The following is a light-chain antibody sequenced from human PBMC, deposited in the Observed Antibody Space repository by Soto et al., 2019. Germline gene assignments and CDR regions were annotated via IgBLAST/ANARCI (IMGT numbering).Light chain of an antibody. V-gene: IGKV1-5*01. Sequence: DIQMTQSPSTLAASFGDRVTITCRASQNISIWLAWYQQRPGRAPRLLIYDSSSLESGVPSTFRGSGSGTEFSLTISNLRPDDFETYYCQHYHSFSITFGQGTRLEIK. CDR1: QNISIW. J-gene: IGKJ5*01. CDR3: QHYHSFSIT. CDR2: DSS.